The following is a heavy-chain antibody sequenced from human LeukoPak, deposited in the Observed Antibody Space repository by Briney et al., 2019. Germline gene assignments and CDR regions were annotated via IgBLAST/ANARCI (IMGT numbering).Heavy chain of an antibody. Sequence: GGSLRLSCAASGFTLSSHTMNWVRQAPGKGLGWVSSISGSSSYIYYADSVKGRFTISRDNAKNSLYLQMNNLRAEDTAVYYCARGYAGNYRIDYWGQGTLVTVSS. V-gene: IGHV3-21*01. D-gene: IGHD1-7*01. CDR3: ARGYAGNYRIDY. CDR1: GFTLSSHT. CDR2: ISGSSSYI. J-gene: IGHJ4*02.